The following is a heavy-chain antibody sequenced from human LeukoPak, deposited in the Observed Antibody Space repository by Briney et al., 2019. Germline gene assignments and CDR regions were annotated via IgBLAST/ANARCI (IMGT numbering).Heavy chain of an antibody. CDR3: NYDFWSGNDY. Sequence: GGSLRLSCAASGFTVRSNYMSWVRQAPGKGLEWVSVIYSGGSTYYADSVKGRFTISRDNSKNTLYLQMNSLRAEDTAVYYCNYDFWSGNDYWGQGTLVTVSS. D-gene: IGHD3-3*01. V-gene: IGHV3-53*01. CDR1: GFTVRSNY. CDR2: IYSGGST. J-gene: IGHJ4*02.